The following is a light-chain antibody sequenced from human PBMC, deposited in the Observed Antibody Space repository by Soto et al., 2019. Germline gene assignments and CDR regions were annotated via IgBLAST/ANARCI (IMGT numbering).Light chain of an antibody. Sequence: VVTQPPSASGTPGQRVTISCSGSGSSIGTNTVNWYRQLPGTAPKLLIYGDNQRPSGVPDRFSGSKSGTSASLAISGLQSEDEADYYCAAWDGSLNNVLFGGGTKLTVL. V-gene: IGLV1-44*01. CDR2: GDN. J-gene: IGLJ2*01. CDR1: GSSIGTNT. CDR3: AAWDGSLNNVL.